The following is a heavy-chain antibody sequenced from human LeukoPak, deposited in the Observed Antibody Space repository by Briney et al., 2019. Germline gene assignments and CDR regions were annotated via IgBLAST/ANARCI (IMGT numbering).Heavy chain of an antibody. J-gene: IGHJ4*02. CDR1: GVSISSYY. D-gene: IGHD3-22*01. CDR3: AREATYYYDSSGYYHFDY. Sequence: SETLSLTCAVSGVSISSYYWSWIRQPAGKGLEWIGRIYTSGSTNYNPSLKSRVTMSVDTSKNQFSLKLSSVTAADTAVYSCAREATYYYDSSGYYHFDYWGQGTLVTVSS. CDR2: IYTSGST. V-gene: IGHV4-4*07.